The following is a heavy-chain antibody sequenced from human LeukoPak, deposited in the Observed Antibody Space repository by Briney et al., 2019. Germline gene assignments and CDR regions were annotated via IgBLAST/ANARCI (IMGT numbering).Heavy chain of an antibody. CDR3: AREQPAGSTDY. D-gene: IGHD1-1*01. J-gene: IGHJ4*02. Sequence: PGGSLRLSCAASGFISSYYSMHWVRQPRGKGLEYVSVISPDGRATYYTNSVKGRFTISRDNSKNTVYLQMDSLRDDDTAVYYCAREQPAGSTDYWGQGTLVTVSS. CDR2: ISPDGRAT. V-gene: IGHV3-64*01. CDR1: GFISSYYS.